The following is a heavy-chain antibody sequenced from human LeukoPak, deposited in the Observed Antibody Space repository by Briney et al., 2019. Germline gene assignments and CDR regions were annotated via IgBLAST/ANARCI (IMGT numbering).Heavy chain of an antibody. CDR1: GFTFSNYA. V-gene: IGHV3-23*01. J-gene: IGHJ4*02. CDR2: ISGSGGST. D-gene: IGHD6-19*01. CDR3: AKDSYSSGWYADY. Sequence: GSLRLSCAASGFTFSNYAMSWVRQAPGKGLEWVSTISGSGGSTYYADSVKGRFTISRDNSKNTLYLQMNSLRAEDTAVYYCAKDSYSSGWYADYWGQGTLVTVSS.